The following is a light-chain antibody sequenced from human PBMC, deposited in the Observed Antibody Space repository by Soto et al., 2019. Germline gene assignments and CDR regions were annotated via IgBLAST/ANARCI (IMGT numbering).Light chain of an antibody. CDR3: QQYNNWPPRYT. CDR2: GAS. Sequence: ENVLTQSPGTLSLSPGEGASLSCRASQSVSSNYLAWFQQKPGQAPRLLIYGASSRATGIPGRFSGSGSGTDFTLTITRLEPEDFAVYYCQQYNNWPPRYTFGQGTKLEIK. CDR1: QSVSSNY. J-gene: IGKJ2*01. V-gene: IGKV3-20*01.